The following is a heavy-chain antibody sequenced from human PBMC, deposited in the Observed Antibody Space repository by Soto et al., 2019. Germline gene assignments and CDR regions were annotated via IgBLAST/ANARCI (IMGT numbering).Heavy chain of an antibody. CDR2: IYYSVNT. D-gene: IGHD5-18*01. V-gene: IGHV4-61*08. Sequence: SETLSLTCTVSGGSVSSGDYYCSWIRQPPGKGLEWIGYIYYSVNTNYNPSLKSRVIISVDTSKNLFSLKLTSVTAADTAVYYCARIPVDTSMIYWLDPWGQGTMVTVSS. CDR1: GGSVSSGDYY. CDR3: ARIPVDTSMIYWLDP. J-gene: IGHJ5*02.